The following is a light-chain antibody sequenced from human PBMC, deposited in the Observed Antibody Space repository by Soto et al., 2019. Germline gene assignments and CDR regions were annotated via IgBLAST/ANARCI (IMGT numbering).Light chain of an antibody. V-gene: IGKV3-20*01. Sequence: EIVLTQSPGTLSLSPGERATLSCRASQSVSSSYLAWYQQKPGQAPRLLIYGASSRATGIPDRFSGSGSGTDFILTISRLEPEDFAVYYCQQQGSPPPYTFGQGPKREI. CDR1: QSVSSSY. CDR3: QQQGSPPPYT. J-gene: IGKJ2*01. CDR2: GAS.